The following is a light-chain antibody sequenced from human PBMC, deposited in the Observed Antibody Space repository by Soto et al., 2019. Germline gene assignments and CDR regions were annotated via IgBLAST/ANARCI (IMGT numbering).Light chain of an antibody. J-gene: IGKJ5*01. CDR3: QQCDDLPIT. Sequence: DIQLTHSPSSLSVSVGDRVTITCHASHDITNFLNWYQQKPGKAPKLLIYDVSKLETGVPSRFSGSGSGTDFTLTISSLQPEDIATYFCQQCDDLPITFGQGTRLEI. CDR2: DVS. V-gene: IGKV1-33*01. CDR1: HDITNF.